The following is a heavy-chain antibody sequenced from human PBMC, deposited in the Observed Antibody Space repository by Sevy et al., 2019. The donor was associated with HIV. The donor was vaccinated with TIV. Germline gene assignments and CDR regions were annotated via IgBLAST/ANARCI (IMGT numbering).Heavy chain of an antibody. CDR3: AREGYSNYFDY. D-gene: IGHD4-4*01. J-gene: IGHJ4*02. V-gene: IGHV3-30-3*01. CDR1: GFTFSSYA. Sequence: GGSLRLSCAASGFTFSSYAMHWVRQAPGEGLEWVAVISYDGSNKYYADSVKGRFTISRDNSKNTLYLQMNSLRAEDTAVYYCAREGYSNYFDYWGQGTLVTVSS. CDR2: ISYDGSNK.